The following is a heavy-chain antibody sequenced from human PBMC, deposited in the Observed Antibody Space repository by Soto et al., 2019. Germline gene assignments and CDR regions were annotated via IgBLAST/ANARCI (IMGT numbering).Heavy chain of an antibody. V-gene: IGHV5-51*01. CDR1: GYSFTIYW. J-gene: IGHJ6*02. CDR2: IYPGDSDT. Sequence: GESLKISCKGSGYSFTIYWIGWVRQMPGKGLEWMGIIYPGDSDTRYSPSFQGQVTISADKSISTAYLQWSSLKASDTAMYYCXSQIYSSSSNYYYGMDVWGQGTTVTVSS. D-gene: IGHD6-6*01. CDR3: XSQIYSSSSNYYYGMDV.